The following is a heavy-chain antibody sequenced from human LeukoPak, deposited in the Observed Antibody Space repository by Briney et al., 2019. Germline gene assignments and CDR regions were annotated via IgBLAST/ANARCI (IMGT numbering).Heavy chain of an antibody. CDR2: IYSGGST. V-gene: IGHV3-53*01. CDR3: ARGYDYVWGSYDY. D-gene: IGHD3-16*01. J-gene: IGHJ4*02. Sequence: GSLRLSCAASGFTVSSSYMSWVRQAPGKGLEWVSLIYSGGSTHYADSVKGRFTISRDNSKNTLYLQMNSLRAEDTAVYYCARGYDYVWGSYDYWGQGTLVSVSS. CDR1: GFTVSSSY.